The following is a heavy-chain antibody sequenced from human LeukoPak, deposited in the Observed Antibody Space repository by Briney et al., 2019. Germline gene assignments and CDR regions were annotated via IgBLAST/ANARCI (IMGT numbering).Heavy chain of an antibody. CDR3: ARGRAAGYYYYYYMDV. V-gene: IGHV4-34*01. D-gene: IGHD6-13*01. J-gene: IGHJ6*03. CDR1: GGSFSGYY. Sequence: SETLSLTCAVYGGSFSGYYWSWIRQPPGKGLEWTGEINHSGSTNYNPSLKSRVTISVDTSKNQFSLKLSSVTAADTAVYYCARGRAAGYYYYYYMDVWGKGTTVTVSS. CDR2: INHSGST.